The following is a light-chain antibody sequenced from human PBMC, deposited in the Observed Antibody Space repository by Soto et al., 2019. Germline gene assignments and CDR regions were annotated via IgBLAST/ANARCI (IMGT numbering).Light chain of an antibody. CDR3: AAWDDSLNVL. J-gene: IGLJ2*01. Sequence: QSVLTQPPSVSGAPGQRVTISCTGSSSNIGAGYDVYWYQQLPGTAPKLLIYSNNQRPSGVPDRFSGSKSGTSASLAISGLQSEDEADYYCAAWDDSLNVLFGGGTKLTVL. V-gene: IGLV1-44*01. CDR2: SNN. CDR1: SSNIGAGYD.